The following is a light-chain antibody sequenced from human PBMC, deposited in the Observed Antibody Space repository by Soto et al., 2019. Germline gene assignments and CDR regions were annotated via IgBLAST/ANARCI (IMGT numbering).Light chain of an antibody. Sequence: QPVLTQSPSASASLGASVKLTCTLSSGHSNYAIAWHQQQPGKGPRYLMKVNSGGSHIKGDGIPDRFSGSSSGAERYLFISSLQSEDEADYYCQTWGTGSAFVVFGGGTQLTVL. J-gene: IGLJ7*01. CDR3: QTWGTGSAFVV. CDR1: SGHSNYA. V-gene: IGLV4-69*01. CDR2: VNSGGSH.